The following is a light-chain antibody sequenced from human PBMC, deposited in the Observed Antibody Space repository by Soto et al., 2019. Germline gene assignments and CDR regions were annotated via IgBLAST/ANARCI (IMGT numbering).Light chain of an antibody. Sequence: SALTQPASVSGSPGQSITVSCTGTSSAVGGYSLVSWYHQNPGNAPKLVIYEGTKRPSGVSNRLSGSKSGNTASLTISGLQAEDEGDYYCCSYTSSTVIFGGGTQLTVL. J-gene: IGLJ2*01. V-gene: IGLV2-23*01. CDR3: CSYTSSTVI. CDR2: EGT. CDR1: SSAVGGYSL.